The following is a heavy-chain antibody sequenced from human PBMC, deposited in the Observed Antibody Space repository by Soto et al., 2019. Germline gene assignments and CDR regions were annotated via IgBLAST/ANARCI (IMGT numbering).Heavy chain of an antibody. J-gene: IGHJ5*02. CDR2: IYPGDSDT. V-gene: IGHV5-51*01. D-gene: IGHD2-2*01. CDR1: GDRCIGYV. CDR3: ARHGDGEGVYCSSTSCYSIDP. Sequence: GVPMRICCKCSGDRCIGYVIGWMSKMPGKGLEWMGIIYPGDSDTRYSPSFQGQVTISADKSISTAYLQWSSLKASDTAMYYCARHGDGEGVYCSSTSCYSIDPWGQGTLVYVSS.